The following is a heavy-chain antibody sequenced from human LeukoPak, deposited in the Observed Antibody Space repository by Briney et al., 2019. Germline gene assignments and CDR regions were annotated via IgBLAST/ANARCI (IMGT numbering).Heavy chain of an antibody. CDR1: GFTFSNYW. CDR3: ARGPYDV. J-gene: IGHJ3*01. V-gene: IGHV3-7*01. CDR2: IKQDGSEK. Sequence: GGSLRLSCAASGFTFSNYWMYWVRQAPGKGLEWVANIKQDGSEKFYVDSAKGRFTISRDNAESSLYLQMNSLRAEDTAVYYCARGPYDVWGQGAMVTVS.